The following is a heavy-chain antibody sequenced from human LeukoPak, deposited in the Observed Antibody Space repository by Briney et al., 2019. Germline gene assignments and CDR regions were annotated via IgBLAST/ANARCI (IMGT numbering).Heavy chain of an antibody. CDR2: IYYSGST. J-gene: IGHJ4*02. D-gene: IGHD3-3*01. CDR1: GYSISSGYY. CDR3: ARALGITIFGVVNLWFDY. Sequence: SETLSLTCTVSGYSISSGYYWGWIRQPPGKGLEWIGYIYYSGSTYYNPSLKSRVTISVDTSKNQFSLKLSSVTAADTAVYYCARALGITIFGVVNLWFDYWGQGTLVTVSS. V-gene: IGHV4-38-2*02.